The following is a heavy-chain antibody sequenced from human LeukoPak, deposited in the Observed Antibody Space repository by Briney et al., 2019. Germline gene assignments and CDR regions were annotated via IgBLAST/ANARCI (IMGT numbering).Heavy chain of an antibody. CDR1: GFTFSDYY. CDR2: ISSSSSYT. V-gene: IGHV3-11*06. J-gene: IGHJ3*02. Sequence: PGGSLRLSCAASGFTFSDYYMSWIRQAPGKGLEWVSYISSSSSYTNYADSVKGRFTISRDNAKNSLYQQMNSLRAEDTAVYYCARSILSAFDIWGQGTMVTVSS. CDR3: ARSILSAFDI.